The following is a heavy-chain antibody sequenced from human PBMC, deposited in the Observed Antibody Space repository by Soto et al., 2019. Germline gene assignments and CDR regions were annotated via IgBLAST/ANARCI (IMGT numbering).Heavy chain of an antibody. CDR1: GFTFSSYG. J-gene: IGHJ1*01. D-gene: IGHD4-17*01. V-gene: IGHV3-33*01. CDR2: IWYDGSNK. CDR3: ARTRLKFGDYAEYFQH. Sequence: QVQLVESGGAVVKPGRSLRLSCAASGFTFSSYGMPWVRQAPGKGREGVAVIWYDGSNKYYADSVKGRFTISRDNSKNTLYLQMNSLRAEDTAVYYCARTRLKFGDYAEYFQHWGQGTLVTVSS.